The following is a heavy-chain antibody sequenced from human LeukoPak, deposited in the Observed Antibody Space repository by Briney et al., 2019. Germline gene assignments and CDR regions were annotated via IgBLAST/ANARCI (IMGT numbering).Heavy chain of an antibody. V-gene: IGHV1-69*13. CDR2: IIPIFGTA. CDR1: GYTFTTYD. J-gene: IGHJ5*02. CDR3: ARKSFLGWFDP. Sequence: SVKVSCKASGYTFTTYDINWVRQAPGQGLEWMGGIIPIFGTANYAQKFQGRVTITADESTSTAYMELSSLRSEDTAVYYCARKSFLGWFDPWGQGTLVTVSS.